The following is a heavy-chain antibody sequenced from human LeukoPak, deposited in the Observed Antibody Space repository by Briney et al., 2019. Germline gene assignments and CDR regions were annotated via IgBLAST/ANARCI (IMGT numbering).Heavy chain of an antibody. D-gene: IGHD1-20*01. CDR2: ISGSGGST. J-gene: IGHJ4*02. V-gene: IGHV3-23*01. CDR1: GFTFSSYA. CDR3: AKDWYITGTTLLFDY. Sequence: GGSLRLSCAASGFTFSSYAMSWVRQAPGKGVELVSAISGSGGSTYYADSVKGRFTISRDNSKNTLYLQMNSLRAEDTAVYYCAKDWYITGTTLLFDYWGQGTLVTVSS.